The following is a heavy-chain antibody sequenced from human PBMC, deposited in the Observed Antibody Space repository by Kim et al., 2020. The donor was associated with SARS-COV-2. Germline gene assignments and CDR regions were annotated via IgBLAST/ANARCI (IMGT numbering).Heavy chain of an antibody. J-gene: IGHJ5*02. CDR3: AKNSRGGTTPRGGGWFDP. V-gene: IGHV3-30*18. CDR2: ISYDGSNK. Sequence: GGSLRLSCAASGFTFSSYGMHWVRQAPGKGLEWVAVISYDGSNKYYADSVKGRFTISRDNSKNTLYLQMNSLRAEDTAVYYCAKNSRGGTTPRGGGWFDPWGQGTLVTVSS. D-gene: IGHD1-7*01. CDR1: GFTFSSYG.